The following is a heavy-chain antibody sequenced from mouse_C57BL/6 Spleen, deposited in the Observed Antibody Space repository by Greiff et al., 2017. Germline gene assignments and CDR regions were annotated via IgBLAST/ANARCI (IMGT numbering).Heavy chain of an antibody. CDR2: IYPGSGST. J-gene: IGHJ1*03. CDR3: ARMGYGSKSSYWYFDV. CDR1: GYTFTSYW. Sequence: QVQLQQPGAELVKPGASVKMSCEASGYTFTSYWITWVKQRPGQGLEWIGDIYPGSGSTNYNEKFKSKATLTVDTSSSTAYMQLSSLTSEDSAVYYCARMGYGSKSSYWYFDVWGTGTTVTVSS. D-gene: IGHD1-1*01. V-gene: IGHV1-55*01.